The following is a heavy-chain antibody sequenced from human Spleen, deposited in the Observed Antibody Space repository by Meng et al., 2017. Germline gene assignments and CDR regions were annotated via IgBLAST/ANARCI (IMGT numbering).Heavy chain of an antibody. CDR3: STFAAAGTQ. D-gene: IGHD6-13*01. CDR1: GFTFSNAW. J-gene: IGHJ4*02. CDR2: IKSRTDGGTT. Sequence: GGSLRLSCAAPGFTFSNAWMSWVRQAPGKGLEWVGRIKSRTDGGTTDYAAPVKGRFTISRDDSKNTLYLQMNSLKTEDTAVYYCSTFAAAGTQWGQGILVTVSS. V-gene: IGHV3-15*01.